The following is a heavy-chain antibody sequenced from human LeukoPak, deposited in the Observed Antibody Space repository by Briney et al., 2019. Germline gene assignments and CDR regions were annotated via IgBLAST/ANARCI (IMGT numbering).Heavy chain of an antibody. CDR3: ARNSDFWSGYYSA. J-gene: IGHJ5*02. D-gene: IGHD3-3*01. CDR2: IIPTFGTA. V-gene: IGHV1-69*01. CDR1: GDTFSSYA. Sequence: SVKVSCKASGDTFSSYAISWVRQAPGQGLEWMGGIIPTFGTANYAQKFQGRVTITADESTSTAYMELSSLRSEDTAVYYCARNSDFWSGYYSAWGQGTLVTVSS.